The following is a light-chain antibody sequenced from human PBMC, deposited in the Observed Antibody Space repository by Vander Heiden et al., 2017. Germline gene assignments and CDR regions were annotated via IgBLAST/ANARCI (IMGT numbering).Light chain of an antibody. CDR2: KNS. V-gene: IGLV1-47*01. J-gene: IGLJ3*02. CDR3: AAWDESLSGWV. Sequence: SVMTQPPSASGTPGQRVTISCSGTRSNIGNNYVYWYQQFPGTAPKLLIYKNSHRPSGGPDRFSGSRSGTSAYLDISGLRSEDEADYYCAAWDESLSGWVFGGGIKLTVL. CDR1: RSNIGNNY.